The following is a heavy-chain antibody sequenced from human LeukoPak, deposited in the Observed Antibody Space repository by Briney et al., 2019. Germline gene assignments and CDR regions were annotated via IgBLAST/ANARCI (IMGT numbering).Heavy chain of an antibody. J-gene: IGHJ4*02. CDR1: GFTFSSYG. V-gene: IGHV3-30*18. CDR2: ISYDGSNK. Sequence: GGSLRLSCAASGFTFSSYGMHWVRQAPGKGLEWVAIISYDGSNKYYADSVKGRFTISRDNSKNTLYLQMNSLRVEDSAVYYCAKTGNYNWNGFDYWGQGTLVTVSS. CDR3: AKTGNYNWNGFDY. D-gene: IGHD1-20*01.